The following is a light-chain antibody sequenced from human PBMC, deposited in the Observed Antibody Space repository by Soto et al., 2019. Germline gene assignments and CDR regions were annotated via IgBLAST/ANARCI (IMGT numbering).Light chain of an antibody. J-gene: IGLJ2*01. CDR3: GTWDSSLSAVV. Sequence: QSVLTQPPSVSAAPGQKVTISCSGSSSNIGNNYVSWYQHLPGTAPKLLICDNDKRPSGIPDRFSGSKSGTSATLGITGLQTGDEADYYCGTWDSSLSAVVFGGGTKLTVL. V-gene: IGLV1-51*01. CDR2: DND. CDR1: SSNIGNNY.